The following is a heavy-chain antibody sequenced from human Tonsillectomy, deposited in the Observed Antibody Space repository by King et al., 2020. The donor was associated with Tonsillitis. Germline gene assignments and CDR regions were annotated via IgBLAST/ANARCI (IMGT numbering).Heavy chain of an antibody. CDR1: GYSFMSYW. Sequence: VQLVESGAEVKKPGESLKIPCKGSGYSFMSYWIGWVRQLPGKGLEWMGIIYPDDPDTRYSPSFQGQVTISADKSNSTAYLQWSSLKASDTAMYYCARAGGYTSGWKFDYWGQGTLVTVSS. V-gene: IGHV5-51*01. CDR3: ARAGGYTSGWKFDY. CDR2: IYPDDPDT. J-gene: IGHJ4*02. D-gene: IGHD6-19*01.